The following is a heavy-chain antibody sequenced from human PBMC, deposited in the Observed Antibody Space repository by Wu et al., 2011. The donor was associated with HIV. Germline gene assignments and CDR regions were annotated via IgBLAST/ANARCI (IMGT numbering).Heavy chain of an antibody. CDR2: ISAYDGDT. Sequence: QVQLVQSGAEVKKPGASVKVSCKASGYSFTSYGISWVRQAPGQGLEWMGWISAYDGDTNYAQKVQGRVTMTADRPSSTAYMVLTNLTSEDAATYFCVRDYKGWNDRTPKFDNWGQGTLVTVSS. CDR1: GYSFTSYG. CDR3: VRDYKGWNDRTPKFDN. J-gene: IGHJ4*02. D-gene: IGHD1-1*01. V-gene: IGHV1-18*01.